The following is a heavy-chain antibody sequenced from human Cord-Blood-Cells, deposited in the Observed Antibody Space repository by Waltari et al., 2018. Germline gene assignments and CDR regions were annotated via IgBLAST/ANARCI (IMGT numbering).Heavy chain of an antibody. CDR2: FDPEDGET. CDR3: ATAYRVGAATGFDY. V-gene: IGHV1-24*01. CDR1: GYTLTELS. Sequence: QVQLVQSGAEVNKPGASVKVSCKVSGYTLTELSMHWVRQAPGKGLEWMGGFDPEDGETIYAQKFQGRVTMTEDPSTDTAYRELSSLRSEDTAVYYCATAYRVGAATGFDYWGQGTLVTVSS. D-gene: IGHD1-26*01. J-gene: IGHJ4*02.